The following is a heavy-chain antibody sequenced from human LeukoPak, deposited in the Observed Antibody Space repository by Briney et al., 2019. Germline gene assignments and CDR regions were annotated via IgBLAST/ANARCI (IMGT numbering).Heavy chain of an antibody. J-gene: IGHJ4*02. CDR1: GFTFSDYY. D-gene: IGHD6-19*01. CDR2: ISSSGSTI. Sequence: PGGSLRLSCAASGFTFSDYYMSWIRQAPGKGLEWVSYISSSGSTIYYADSVKGRFTISRDNAKNSLYLQMNSLRAEDTALYYCARESYSSAWYGLDYWGQGTLVTVSS. CDR3: ARESYSSAWYGLDY. V-gene: IGHV3-11*04.